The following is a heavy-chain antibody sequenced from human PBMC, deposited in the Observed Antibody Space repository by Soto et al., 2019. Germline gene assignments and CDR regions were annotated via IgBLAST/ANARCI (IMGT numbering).Heavy chain of an antibody. V-gene: IGHV4-61*01. CDR2: VYGTGTA. D-gene: IGHD3-3*01. CDR1: GGSVSSGSYF. CDR3: ATGGFLEWGHKDV. Sequence: QVRLQESGPGLVRPSETLSLTCTVSGGSVSSGSYFWTWIRQPPGKGLEWIGHVYGTGTANYNPALESRVTISTDTSKNQFSLQLRSVTAADTAVYYCATGGFLEWGHKDVWGQGTTVPVSS. J-gene: IGHJ6*02.